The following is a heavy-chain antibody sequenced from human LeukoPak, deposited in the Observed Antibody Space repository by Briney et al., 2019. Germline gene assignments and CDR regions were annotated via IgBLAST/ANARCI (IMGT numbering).Heavy chain of an antibody. D-gene: IGHD3-16*02. CDR2: IYYSGST. Sequence: PSETLSLTCTVSGGSISSYYWSWIRQPPGKGLEWIGYIYYSGSTNYNPSLKSRVTISVDTSKNQFSLKLSSVTAADTAVYYCARGKRDPVWGSYRYSDYWGQGTLVTVSS. CDR1: GGSISSYY. V-gene: IGHV4-59*12. CDR3: ARGKRDPVWGSYRYSDY. J-gene: IGHJ4*02.